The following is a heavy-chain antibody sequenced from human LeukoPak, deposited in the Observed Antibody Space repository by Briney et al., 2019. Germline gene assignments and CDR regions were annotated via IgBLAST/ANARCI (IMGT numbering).Heavy chain of an antibody. CDR1: GGSFSGYF. Sequence: SETLSLTCAVSGGSFSGYFWSWIRQPPGKGLEWIGEINHSGSTNYNPSLKSRVTISVDTSKNQFSLKLNSVTAADTAMYFCARRFSGYYYYYYGMDVWGQGTTVTVSS. D-gene: IGHD3-3*01. CDR3: ARRFSGYYYYYYGMDV. CDR2: INHSGST. V-gene: IGHV4-34*01. J-gene: IGHJ6*02.